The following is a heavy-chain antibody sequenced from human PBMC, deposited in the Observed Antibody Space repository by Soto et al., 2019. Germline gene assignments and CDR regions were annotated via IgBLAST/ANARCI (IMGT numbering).Heavy chain of an antibody. D-gene: IGHD6-6*01. V-gene: IGHV4-39*01. CDR1: GGSGSSGGNY. Sequence: QLQLQESGPGLVKPSETLSLTCAVSGGSGSSGGNYWGWIRQTPGKGMEWIGSVHDTETTHYNPSLTSRVTISVDTSKNQFSLNVNSVTDADTAVYYCARGLSSPSAAGVWGQGTLVTVSS. CDR2: VHDTETT. J-gene: IGHJ4*02. CDR3: ARGLSSPSAAGV.